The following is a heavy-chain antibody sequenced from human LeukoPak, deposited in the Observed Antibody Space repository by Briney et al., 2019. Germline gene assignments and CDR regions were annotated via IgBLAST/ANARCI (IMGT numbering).Heavy chain of an antibody. CDR2: IDWDDDK. D-gene: IGHD3-22*01. CDR1: GFSLSTSGMC. CDR3: ARSYYYDSSGQGAFDI. J-gene: IGHJ3*02. Sequence: SGPALVKPTQTLTLTCTFSGFSLSTSGMCVSWIRQPPGKALEWLARIDWDDDKYYSTSLETRLTISKDTSKNQVVLTMTNMDPVDTATYYCARSYYYDSSGQGAFDIWGQGTMVTVSS. V-gene: IGHV2-70*11.